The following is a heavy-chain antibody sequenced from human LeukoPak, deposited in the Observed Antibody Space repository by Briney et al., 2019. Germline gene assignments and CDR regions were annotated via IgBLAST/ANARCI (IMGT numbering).Heavy chain of an antibody. CDR1: GFIFGDYA. V-gene: IGHV3-49*04. J-gene: IGHJ4*02. Sequence: GGSLRLSCTTSGFIFGDYAMSWGRQAPGKGLEWVSLIRGRVYGATTEYAASVKGRFAMSRDDSKSIAYLQMNSLKSEDTAMYYCSRERAGVFQYWGQGILVTVSS. CDR2: IRGRVYGATT. CDR3: SRERAGVFQY.